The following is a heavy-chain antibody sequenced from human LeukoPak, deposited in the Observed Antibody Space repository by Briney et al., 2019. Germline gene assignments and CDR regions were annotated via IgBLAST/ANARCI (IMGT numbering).Heavy chain of an antibody. CDR1: GGSFNDYY. CDR2: IYYSGST. CDR3: ASQKKPNYGDYSDY. Sequence: PSETLSLTCAVYGGSFNDYYWNWIRQPPGKGLEWVGSIYYSGSTYYNPSFKSRVTISVDTSKNQFSLKLGSVTAADTAVYYCASQKKPNYGDYSDYWGQGTLVTVSS. V-gene: IGHV4-34*01. J-gene: IGHJ4*02. D-gene: IGHD4-17*01.